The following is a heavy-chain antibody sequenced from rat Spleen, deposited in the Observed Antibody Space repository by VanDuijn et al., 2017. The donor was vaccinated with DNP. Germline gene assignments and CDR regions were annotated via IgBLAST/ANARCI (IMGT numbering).Heavy chain of an antibody. CDR3: TRGPNYGGDSDYFDH. Sequence: EVKLVESGGGLVQPGKSLKLSCAASGFNFNDYWMGWVRQAPGKGLEWIGQINKDSSIINSIPSLKEKITISRDNVQNTLYLQTSTLGSEDTAIYFCTRGPNYGGDSDYFDHWGQGVMVTVSS. V-gene: IGHV4-2*01. CDR1: GFNFNDYW. CDR2: INKDSSII. J-gene: IGHJ2*01. D-gene: IGHD1-11*01.